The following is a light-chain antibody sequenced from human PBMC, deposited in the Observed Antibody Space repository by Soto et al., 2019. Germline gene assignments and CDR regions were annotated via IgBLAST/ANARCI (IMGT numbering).Light chain of an antibody. CDR1: QSVNRY. CDR3: QQYNNWPLT. Sequence: EIVLTQSPATLSLSPGERATLSCWASQSVNRYLVWYQQKPGQAPRLLIYGASPRATGIPARFSGSGSGTEFTLTISSLQSEDFAVYYCQQYNNWPLTFGQGTKVDI. J-gene: IGKJ4*01. CDR2: GAS. V-gene: IGKV3-15*01.